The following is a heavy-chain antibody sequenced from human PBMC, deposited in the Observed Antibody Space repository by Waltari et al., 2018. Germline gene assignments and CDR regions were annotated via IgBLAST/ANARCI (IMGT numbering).Heavy chain of an antibody. V-gene: IGHV3-23*01. CDR1: GFPFSSSA. CDR2: ISGSGGST. Sequence: EVQLLESGGGLVQPGGSLRLSCAASGFPFSSSAMSWVRRAPGKGLEGVAAISGSGGSTDYADSVKGRFTISRDNSKNTLYLQMNSLRAEDTAVYYCAKDQWLVPFDYWGQGTLVTVSS. CDR3: AKDQWLVPFDY. D-gene: IGHD6-19*01. J-gene: IGHJ4*02.